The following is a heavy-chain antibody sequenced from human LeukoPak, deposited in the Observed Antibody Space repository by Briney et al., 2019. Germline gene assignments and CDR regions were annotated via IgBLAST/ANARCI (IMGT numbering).Heavy chain of an antibody. V-gene: IGHV4-59*08. CDR2: IYYSGSI. CDR3: ARQAGVYCSSTSCSYWFDP. D-gene: IGHD2-2*01. CDR1: GGSISSCY. Sequence: SETLSLTCTVSGGSISSCYWSWIRQPPGKGLEWIGYIYYSGSINYNPSLKSRVTISVDTSKNQFSLKLSSVTAADTAVYYCARQAGVYCSSTSCSYWFDPWGQGTLVTVPS. J-gene: IGHJ5*02.